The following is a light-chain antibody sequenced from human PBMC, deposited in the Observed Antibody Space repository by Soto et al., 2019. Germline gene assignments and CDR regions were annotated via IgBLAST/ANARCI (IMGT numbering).Light chain of an antibody. CDR1: QSVSNY. J-gene: IGKJ2*01. Sequence: EIVMTQSPATLSVSLGDRATLSCRASQSVSNYLAWYQQKPGQAPRLLIYGASTRATGIPARFSGSGSETDFTLTISSLQSEDFAGYYCQQYNSWPPSYTFGQGTKLEI. V-gene: IGKV3-15*01. CDR3: QQYNSWPPSYT. CDR2: GAS.